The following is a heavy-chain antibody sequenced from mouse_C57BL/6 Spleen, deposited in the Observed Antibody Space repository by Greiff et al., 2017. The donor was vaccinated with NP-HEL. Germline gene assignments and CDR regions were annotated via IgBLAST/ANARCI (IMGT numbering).Heavy chain of an antibody. J-gene: IGHJ3*01. CDR2: ISYDGSN. Sequence: EVQLQQSGPGLVKPSQSLSLTCSVTGYSITSGYYWNWIRQFPGNKLEWMGYISYDGSNNYNPSLKNRISITRDTSKNQFFLKLNSVTTEDTATYYCASIGGSWFAYRGQGTLVTVSA. CDR1: GYSITSGYY. V-gene: IGHV3-6*01. CDR3: ASIGGSWFAY. D-gene: IGHD2-14*01.